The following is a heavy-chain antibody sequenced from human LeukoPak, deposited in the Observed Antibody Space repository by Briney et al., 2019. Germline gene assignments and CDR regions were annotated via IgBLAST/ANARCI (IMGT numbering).Heavy chain of an antibody. D-gene: IGHD2-2*01. Sequence: GASVKVSCKASGYTFTGYYMHWVRQAPGQGLERMGWINPNSGGTNYAQKFQGRVTMTRDTSISTAYMELSRLRSDDTAVYYCARDRRYCSSTSCYGWFDPWGQGTLVTVSS. V-gene: IGHV1-2*02. CDR3: ARDRRYCSSTSCYGWFDP. J-gene: IGHJ5*02. CDR1: GYTFTGYY. CDR2: INPNSGGT.